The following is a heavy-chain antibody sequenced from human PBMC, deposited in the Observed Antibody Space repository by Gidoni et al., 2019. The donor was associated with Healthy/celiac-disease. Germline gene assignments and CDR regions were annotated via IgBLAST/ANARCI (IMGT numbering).Heavy chain of an antibody. CDR2: ISGSGGST. CDR3: AKTPSTYYYGSGSYYYDY. Sequence: EVQLLESGGGLVQPGGSLRLSCAASGFTFSSYAMSWVRQAPGKGLEWVSAISGSGGSTYYADSVKGRFTISRDNSKNTLYLQMNSLRAEDTAVYYCAKTPSTYYYGSGSYYYDYWGQGTLVTVSS. D-gene: IGHD3-10*01. CDR1: GFTFSSYA. J-gene: IGHJ4*02. V-gene: IGHV3-23*01.